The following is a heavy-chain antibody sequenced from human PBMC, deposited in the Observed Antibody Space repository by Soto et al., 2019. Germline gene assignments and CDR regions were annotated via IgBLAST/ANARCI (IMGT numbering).Heavy chain of an antibody. Sequence: EVQLVESGGGLVQPGRSLRLSCAASGFTFDDYAMHWVRQAPGKGLEWVSGISWNSGSIGYADSVKGRFTISRDNAKNSLYLQMNSLRAEDTAVYYCAKEGSVRGVLPYWGQGTLVTVSS. CDR1: GFTFDDYA. J-gene: IGHJ4*02. CDR2: ISWNSGSI. V-gene: IGHV3-9*01. D-gene: IGHD3-10*01. CDR3: AKEGSVRGVLPY.